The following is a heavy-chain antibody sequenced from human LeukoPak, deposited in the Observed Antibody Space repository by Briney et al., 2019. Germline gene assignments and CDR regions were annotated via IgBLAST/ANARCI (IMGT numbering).Heavy chain of an antibody. Sequence: PSETLSLTCAVYGGSISGYYWSWIRQPPGKGLEWIGEINHSGSTNYNPSLKSRVTISVDTSMNQFSLKLSSVTAADTAVYYCARGGTFLVLWFGESNWFDPWGQGTLVTVSS. D-gene: IGHD3-10*01. J-gene: IGHJ5*02. CDR2: INHSGST. V-gene: IGHV4-34*01. CDR3: ARGGTFLVLWFGESNWFDP. CDR1: GGSISGYY.